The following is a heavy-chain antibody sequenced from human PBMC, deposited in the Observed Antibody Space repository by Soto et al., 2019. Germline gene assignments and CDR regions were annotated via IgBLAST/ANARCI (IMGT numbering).Heavy chain of an antibody. CDR3: ARFGYSSGWDDFDY. V-gene: IGHV3-30-3*01. CDR2: ISYDGSNK. CDR1: GFTFSSYA. Sequence: VQLVESGGGVVQPGRSLRLSCAASGFTFSSYAMHWVRQAPGKGLEWVAVISYDGSNKYYADSVKGRFTISRDNSKNTLYLQMNSLRAEDTAVYYCARFGYSSGWDDFDYWGQGTLVTVSS. J-gene: IGHJ4*02. D-gene: IGHD6-19*01.